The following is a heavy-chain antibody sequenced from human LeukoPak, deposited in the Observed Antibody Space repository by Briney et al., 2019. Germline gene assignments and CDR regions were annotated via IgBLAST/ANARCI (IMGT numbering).Heavy chain of an antibody. CDR1: GYTFTNYY. CDR3: ARPMVRGVKHSPLDY. CDR2: INPNSGGT. Sequence: ASVKVSCKASGYTFTNYYMHWVRQAPGQGLEWMGWINPNSGGTNYAQKFQGRVTMTRDTSISTAYMELSRLRSDDTAVYYCARPMVRGVKHSPLDYWGQGTLVTVSS. V-gene: IGHV1-2*02. D-gene: IGHD3-10*01. J-gene: IGHJ4*02.